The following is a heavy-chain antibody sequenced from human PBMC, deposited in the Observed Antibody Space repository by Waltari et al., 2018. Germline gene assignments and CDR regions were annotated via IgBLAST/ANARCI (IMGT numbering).Heavy chain of an antibody. CDR3: ARDLRNTITWAYYYGIDV. J-gene: IGHJ6*02. V-gene: IGHV6-1*01. Sequence: QVQLQQSGPGLVKPLQTVSLTCAISGDTVSSNSAAWNWNRQSPSRGLEWLGRTYYRSKWYNDYAVSVKSRISIKPDTSKNQFSLQLTSVTPEDTAVYFCARDLRNTITWAYYYGIDVWGQGTTVTVSS. CDR1: GDTVSSNSAA. CDR2: TYYRSKWYN. D-gene: IGHD2-2*01.